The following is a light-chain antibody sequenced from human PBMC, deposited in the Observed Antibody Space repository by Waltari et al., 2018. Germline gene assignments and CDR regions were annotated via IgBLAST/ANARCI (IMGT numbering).Light chain of an antibody. Sequence: QSVLTQPPSVSAAPGQKVTISCSGSSSNIGNTFVSWYQKIPGTAPKLLICENYQPPSGSPDRFAGSKSGPSATRGSTVLKTGDEADYYCGTWDSSLSAHVFGTGTKVTVL. CDR3: GTWDSSLSAHV. CDR2: ENY. J-gene: IGLJ1*01. CDR1: SSNIGNTF. V-gene: IGLV1-51*01.